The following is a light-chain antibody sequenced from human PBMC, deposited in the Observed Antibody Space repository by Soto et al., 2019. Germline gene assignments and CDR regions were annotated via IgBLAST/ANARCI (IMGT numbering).Light chain of an antibody. CDR1: QSVSSD. CDR2: GAS. V-gene: IGKV3-15*01. CDR3: QQYNNWPRT. Sequence: EIVTTQSPATLSVSPGEGAALSCRASQSVSSDLVWYQQKPGQAPRLLIYGASTRATGIPDRFSGSGSGTEFSLTISSLQSEDFAVYYCQQYNNWPRTFGQGTKVDIK. J-gene: IGKJ1*01.